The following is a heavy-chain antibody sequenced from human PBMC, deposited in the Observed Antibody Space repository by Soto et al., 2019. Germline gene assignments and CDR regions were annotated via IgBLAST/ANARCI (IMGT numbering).Heavy chain of an antibody. CDR1: GGSISSYY. CDR3: ARDGYSYGPLAY. D-gene: IGHD5-18*01. CDR2: IYYSGST. J-gene: IGHJ4*02. V-gene: IGHV4-59*01. Sequence: PSETLSLTCTVSGGSISSYYWSWIRQPPGKGLEWIGYIYYSGSTNYNPSPKSRVTISVDTSKNQFSLKLSSVTAADTAVYYCARDGYSYGPLAYWGQGTLVTVSS.